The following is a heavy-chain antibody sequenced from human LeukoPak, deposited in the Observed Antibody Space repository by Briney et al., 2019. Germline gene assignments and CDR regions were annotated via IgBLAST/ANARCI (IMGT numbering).Heavy chain of an antibody. CDR3: ARGGLLWFGGLPRWFDP. CDR1: GGTFSSYA. D-gene: IGHD3-10*01. CDR2: IIPIFGTA. V-gene: IGHV1-69*06. J-gene: IGHJ5*02. Sequence: SVKVSCKASGGTFSSYAISWVRQAPGQGLEWMGGIIPIFGTANYAQKFQGRVTITADKSTSTAYMELSSLRSEDTAVYYCARGGLLWFGGLPRWFDPWGQGTLVTVSS.